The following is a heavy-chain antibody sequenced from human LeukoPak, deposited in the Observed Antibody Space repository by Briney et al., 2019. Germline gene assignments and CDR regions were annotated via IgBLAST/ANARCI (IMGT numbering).Heavy chain of an antibody. J-gene: IGHJ4*02. Sequence: GGSLRLSCAAAGFTFSNSAMYWVRQAPGKGLEFDSVISTNGDRTYYADSVKGRFTISRDNSKNTLYLQMGSLRADDMAVYYCARGVAISSSGWYDTFDYWGQGALVTISS. V-gene: IGHV3-64*02. CDR2: ISTNGDRT. CDR3: ARGVAISSSGWYDTFDY. CDR1: GFTFSNSA. D-gene: IGHD6-19*01.